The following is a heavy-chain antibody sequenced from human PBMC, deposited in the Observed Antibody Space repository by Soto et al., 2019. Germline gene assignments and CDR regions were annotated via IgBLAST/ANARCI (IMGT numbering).Heavy chain of an antibody. CDR1: GFTLNNYA. CDR2: ISPNGDST. V-gene: IGHV3-23*01. CDR3: AKVRLTDYLRYAPHL. J-gene: IGHJ3*01. Sequence: EVQLLESGGGLVQPRWSLRLACAASGFTLNNYAMNWDREDPGRGLEWVSIISPNGDSTYYAASVKGRFTISRDNYQNTVFLKMTSLRAEDTAIYFCAKVRLTDYLRYAPHLWGQGTLVTVSS. D-gene: IGHD2-8*01.